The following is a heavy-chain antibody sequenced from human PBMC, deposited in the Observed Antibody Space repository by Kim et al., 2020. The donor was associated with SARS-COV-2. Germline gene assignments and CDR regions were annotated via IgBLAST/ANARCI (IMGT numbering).Heavy chain of an antibody. CDR3: ARGSKRSLLVVIVPYYYYGMDV. V-gene: IGHV1-8*01. D-gene: IGHD3-22*01. CDR1: GYTFTSYD. Sequence: ASVKVSCKASGYTFTSYDINWVRQATGQGLEWMGWMNPNSGNTGYAQKFQGRVTMTRNTSISTAYMELSSLRSEDTAVYYCARGSKRSLLVVIVPYYYYGMDVWGQETTVTVSS. J-gene: IGHJ6*02. CDR2: MNPNSGNT.